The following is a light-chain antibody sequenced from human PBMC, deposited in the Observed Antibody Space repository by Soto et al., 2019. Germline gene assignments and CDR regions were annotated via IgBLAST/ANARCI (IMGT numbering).Light chain of an antibody. CDR2: DVS. J-gene: IGLJ1*01. CDR1: SSDVGGYNY. Sequence: HCARKQALSGKGAHGQAVPISCTGTSSDVGGYNYVSWYQQHPGKAPKVMIYDVSKRPSGVPDRFSGSKSGNTASLTISGLQAEDEADYYCRSYAGSYAYVFGTGTKVT. V-gene: IGLV2-11*01. CDR3: RSYAGSYAYV.